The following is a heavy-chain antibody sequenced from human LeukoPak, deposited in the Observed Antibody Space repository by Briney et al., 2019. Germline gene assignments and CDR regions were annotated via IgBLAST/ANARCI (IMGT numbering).Heavy chain of an antibody. V-gene: IGHV4-61*10. Sequence: SETLSLTCTVSGGSISSDSDYWSWIRQPAGKGLEWIGRIYSGSTDYNPSLRSRLTISVDTSKNQFSLKLSSVTAADTAVYYCARDGGIAAAGTEYFQHWGQGTLVTVSS. D-gene: IGHD6-13*01. CDR2: IYSGST. CDR1: GGSISSDSDY. CDR3: ARDGGIAAAGTEYFQH. J-gene: IGHJ1*01.